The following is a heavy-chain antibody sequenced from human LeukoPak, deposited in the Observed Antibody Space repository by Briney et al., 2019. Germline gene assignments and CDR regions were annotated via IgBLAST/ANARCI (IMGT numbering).Heavy chain of an antibody. CDR2: INHSGST. V-gene: IGHV4-34*01. J-gene: IGHJ3*02. Sequence: SETLSLTCAAYGGFFSAYYWSWIRQPPGKGLEWIGEINHSGSTNYDPSLKSRVTISVDTSKNQFSLKLSSVTAADTAVYYCARTTVTTDDAFDIWGQGTMVTVSS. D-gene: IGHD4-11*01. CDR1: GGFFSAYY. CDR3: ARTTVTTDDAFDI.